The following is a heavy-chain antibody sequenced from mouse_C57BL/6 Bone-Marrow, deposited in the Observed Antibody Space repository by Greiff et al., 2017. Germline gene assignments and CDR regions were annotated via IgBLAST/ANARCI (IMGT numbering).Heavy chain of an antibody. CDR3: ATGFAY. CDR1: GYSITSGYY. V-gene: IGHV3-6*01. CDR2: ISYDGSN. J-gene: IGHJ3*01. Sequence: VQLKESGPGLVKPSQSLSLTCSVTGYSITSGYYWNWIRQFPGNKLEWMGYISYDGSNNYNPSLKNRISITRDTSKNQFFLKLNSVTTEDTASYYCATGFAYWGQGTLVTVSA.